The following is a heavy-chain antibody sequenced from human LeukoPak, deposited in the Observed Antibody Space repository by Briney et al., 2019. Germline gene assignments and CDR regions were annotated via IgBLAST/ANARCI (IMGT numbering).Heavy chain of an antibody. CDR2: INHSGST. CDR3: ARDYYDSSGYYPSLDY. J-gene: IGHJ4*02. Sequence: SETLSLACAVYGGSFSGYYWGWIRQPPGKGLEWIGVINHSGSTNYNPSLKSRVTISVDTSKNQFSLKLSSVTAADTAVYYCARDYYDSSGYYPSLDYWGQGTLVTVSS. D-gene: IGHD3-22*01. CDR1: GGSFSGYY. V-gene: IGHV4-34*01.